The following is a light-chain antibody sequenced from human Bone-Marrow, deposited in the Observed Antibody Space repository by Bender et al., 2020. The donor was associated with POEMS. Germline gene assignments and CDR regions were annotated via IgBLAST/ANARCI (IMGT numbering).Light chain of an antibody. CDR2: SSH. V-gene: IGLV1-44*01. Sequence: QSVLTQPPSASGTPGQRVTISCSGGSSNIGAHAVNWYQHLPGTAPKLLIYSSHRRPSEVPDRFTGSRSGTSASLAFSGLESGDEADYYWAVWDDSLNGCVFDGGTKLTVL. CDR3: AVWDDSLNGCV. CDR1: SSNIGAHA. J-gene: IGLJ3*02.